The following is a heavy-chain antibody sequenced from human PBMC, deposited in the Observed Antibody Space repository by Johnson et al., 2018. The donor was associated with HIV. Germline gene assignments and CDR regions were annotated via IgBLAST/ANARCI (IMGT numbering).Heavy chain of an antibody. Sequence: MQLVESGGGLVQPGGSLRLSCAASGFTVSSNYMSWVRQAPGKGLEWVGRIKSKTDGGTTDYAAPVKGRFTISRDDSKNTLYLQMNSLRAEDTAVYYCAREDGSGWSTRGDDAFDIWGQGTMVTVSA. CDR1: GFTVSSNY. D-gene: IGHD6-19*01. J-gene: IGHJ3*02. CDR3: AREDGSGWSTRGDDAFDI. CDR2: IKSKTDGGTT. V-gene: IGHV3-15*01.